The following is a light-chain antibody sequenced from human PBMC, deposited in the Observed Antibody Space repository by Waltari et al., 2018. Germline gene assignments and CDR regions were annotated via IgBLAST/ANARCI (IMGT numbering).Light chain of an antibody. CDR2: KAS. J-gene: IGKJ2*03. CDR3: LHYNSSPYS. CDR1: QSISSW. Sequence: DIQMTQSPSSLSASVGDTVTITCRASQSISSWLDWYQQKPGKAPKLLIYKASSLQSGVPSRFSGSGSGTEFTLTISSLQPEDFGTYYCLHYNSSPYSFGQGTKVEIK. V-gene: IGKV1-12*01.